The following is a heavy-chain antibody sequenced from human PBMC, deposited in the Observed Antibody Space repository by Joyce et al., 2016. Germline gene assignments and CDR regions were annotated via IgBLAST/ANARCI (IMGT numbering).Heavy chain of an antibody. V-gene: IGHV3-49*05. J-gene: IGHJ5*02. CDR2: IRSKAYGGTT. Sequence: VQLVESGGGLVKPGRSLRLSCTSSGFIFGDYAMNWFRQAPGKGLEWVGFIRSKAYGGTTDYAASVKGRFTISRDDSKSIAYLQMNSLKTEDTAVYYCTRIGDCSGGSCYEGWFDPWGQGTLVTVSS. D-gene: IGHD2-15*01. CDR1: GFIFGDYA. CDR3: TRIGDCSGGSCYEGWFDP.